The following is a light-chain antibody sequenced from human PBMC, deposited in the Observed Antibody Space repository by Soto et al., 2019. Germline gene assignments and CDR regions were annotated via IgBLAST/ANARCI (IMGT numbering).Light chain of an antibody. CDR3: QQYNNWPLT. CDR1: QSVSSN. CDR2: GAS. J-gene: IGKJ4*01. V-gene: IGKV3-15*01. Sequence: EIVMTQSTATLSVSPGERATFSCRASQSVSSNLAWYQQKPGQAPRLLIYGASIRATGIPARFSGSGSGTEFTLTISSLQSEDFAVYYCQQYNNWPLTFGGGTKVDIK.